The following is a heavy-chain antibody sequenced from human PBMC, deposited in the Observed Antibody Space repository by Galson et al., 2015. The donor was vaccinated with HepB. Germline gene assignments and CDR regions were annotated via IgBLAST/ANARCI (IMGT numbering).Heavy chain of an antibody. CDR1: GGSFSGYY. J-gene: IGHJ4*02. CDR2: INHSGST. CDR3: ARTRIAAADFDY. Sequence: ETLSLTCAVYGGSFSGYYWSWIRQPPGKGLEWIGEINHSGSTNYNPSLKSRVTISVDTSKNQFSLKLSSVTAADTAVYYCARTRIAAADFDYWGQGTLVTVSS. V-gene: IGHV4-34*01. D-gene: IGHD6-13*01.